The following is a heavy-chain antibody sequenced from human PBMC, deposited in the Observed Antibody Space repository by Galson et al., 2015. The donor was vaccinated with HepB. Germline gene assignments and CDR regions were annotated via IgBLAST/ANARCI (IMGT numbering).Heavy chain of an antibody. V-gene: IGHV1-3*01. Sequence: SVKVSCKASGYTFTSYAMHWVRQAPGQRLEWMGWINAGNGDTKYSQKFQGRVTITRDTSASTAYMELSSLRSEDTAVYYCASLYSSSWYYFDYWGQGTLVTVSS. CDR3: ASLYSSSWYYFDY. CDR1: GYTFTSYA. D-gene: IGHD6-13*01. J-gene: IGHJ4*02. CDR2: INAGNGDT.